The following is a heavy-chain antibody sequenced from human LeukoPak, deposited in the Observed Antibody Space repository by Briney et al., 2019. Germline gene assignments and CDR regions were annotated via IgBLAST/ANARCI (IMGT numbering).Heavy chain of an antibody. CDR1: GGSISSGYY. Sequence: SETLSLTCAVSGGSISSGYYWGWIRQPPGKGLEWIGSIYHSGSTYYNPSLKSRVTISVDTSKNQFSLKLSSVTAADTAVYYCARVNQRSSFVGYFDYWGQGTLVTVSS. V-gene: IGHV4-38-2*01. CDR3: ARVNQRSSFVGYFDY. D-gene: IGHD6-6*01. J-gene: IGHJ4*02. CDR2: IYHSGST.